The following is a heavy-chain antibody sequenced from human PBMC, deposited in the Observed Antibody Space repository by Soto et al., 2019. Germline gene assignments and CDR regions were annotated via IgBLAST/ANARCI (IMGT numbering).Heavy chain of an antibody. CDR2: IIPIFGTA. Sequence: QVQLVQSGAEVKKPGSSVKVSCKASGGTFSSYAISWVRQAPGQGLEWMGGIIPIFGTANYAQKFQGRVTITADESTSTAYMELSSLRSEDTAVYYCARGRWDSSGWYIGYYGMDVWGQGTTVTVSS. CDR3: ARGRWDSSGWYIGYYGMDV. CDR1: GGTFSSYA. D-gene: IGHD6-19*01. J-gene: IGHJ6*02. V-gene: IGHV1-69*01.